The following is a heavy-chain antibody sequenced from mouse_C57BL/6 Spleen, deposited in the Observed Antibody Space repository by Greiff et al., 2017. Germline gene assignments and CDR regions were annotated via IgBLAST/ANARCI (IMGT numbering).Heavy chain of an antibody. CDR3: TSPVVATDWYFDV. CDR1: GYTFTDYE. CDR2: IVPETGGT. J-gene: IGHJ1*03. Sequence: QVQLQQSGAELVRPGASVTLSCKASGYTFTDYEMHWVKQTPVHGLEWIGAIVPETGGTAYNQKFKGKAILTADKSSSTAYMELRSLTSEDSAVYYCTSPVVATDWYFDVWGTGTTVTVSS. D-gene: IGHD1-1*01. V-gene: IGHV1-15*01.